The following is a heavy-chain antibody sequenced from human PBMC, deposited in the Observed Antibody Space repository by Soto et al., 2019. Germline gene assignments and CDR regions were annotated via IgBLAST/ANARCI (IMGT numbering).Heavy chain of an antibody. CDR3: ARDLGGWTDY. CDR1: GYTFTSYA. V-gene: IGHV1-3*01. J-gene: IGHJ4*02. CDR2: INAGNGNT. Sequence: QVQLVQSGAEVKKPGASVKASCKASGYTFTSYAMQWVRQAPGQRLEWMGWINAGNGNTKYSQKFQGRVTITSDTYASTDYMELSSLRSEDTAVYYCARDLGGWTDYWGQGTLVTVSS. D-gene: IGHD6-19*01.